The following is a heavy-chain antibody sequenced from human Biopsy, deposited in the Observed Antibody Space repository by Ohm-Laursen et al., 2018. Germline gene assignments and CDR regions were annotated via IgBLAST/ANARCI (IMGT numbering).Heavy chain of an antibody. CDR2: ISPIGGTT. CDR1: GNTFANYH. D-gene: IGHD5-24*01. CDR3: ARAGVGSDGTDSYYYGMDV. V-gene: IGHV1-46*01. Sequence: SSVKVSCKASGNTFANYHIHWVRQAPGQGLEWMGVISPIGGTTSFSQKFQGRITMTRDTSTGTVYMDLNSLGSEDTAVYYCARAGVGSDGTDSYYYGMDVWGPGTTVAVSS. J-gene: IGHJ6*02.